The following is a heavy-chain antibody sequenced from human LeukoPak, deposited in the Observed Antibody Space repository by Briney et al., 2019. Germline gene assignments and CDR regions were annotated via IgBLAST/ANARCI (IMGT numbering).Heavy chain of an antibody. V-gene: IGHV3-74*01. CDR1: GFIFRNFW. Sequence: GGSLRLSCAASGFIFRNFWMHWVRQAPGKGLVWVSRINSDGSSTDYADSVKGRFTISRDNAKNTLYLQMNSLRAEDTAVYYCARRYCSGGSCYSGWHFDLWGRGTLATVSS. CDR3: ARRYCSGGSCYSGWHFDL. D-gene: IGHD2-15*01. J-gene: IGHJ2*01. CDR2: INSDGSST.